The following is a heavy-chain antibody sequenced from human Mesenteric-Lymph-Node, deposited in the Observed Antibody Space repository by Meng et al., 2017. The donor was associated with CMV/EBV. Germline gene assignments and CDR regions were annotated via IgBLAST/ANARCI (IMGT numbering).Heavy chain of an antibody. J-gene: IGHJ3*02. V-gene: IGHV4-59*01. CDR2: IYISGST. CDR3: ARDVMVSDAFDI. CDR1: GGSISSYY. D-gene: IGHD3-10*01. Sequence: GSLRLSCTVSGGSISSYYWSWIRQPPKKGLEWIGYIYISGSTNYNPSLKSRVTISVDTSKNQFSLKLSSVTAADTAVYYCARDVMVSDAFDIWGQGTMVTVSS.